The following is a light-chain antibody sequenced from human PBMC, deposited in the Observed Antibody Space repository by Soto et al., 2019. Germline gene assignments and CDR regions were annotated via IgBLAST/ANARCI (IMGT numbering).Light chain of an antibody. J-gene: IGLJ3*02. Sequence: QSALTQPPSASGSPGQSVTISCTGASSDVGGYDSVSWYQQHPGTAPKLMIFEDTKRPSGVSNRFSGSKSGNTASLTITGLQAEDEAHYFCCSYAGSHTWVFGGGTKLTVL. CDR3: CSYAGSHTWV. CDR1: SSDVGGYDS. V-gene: IGLV2-8*01. CDR2: EDT.